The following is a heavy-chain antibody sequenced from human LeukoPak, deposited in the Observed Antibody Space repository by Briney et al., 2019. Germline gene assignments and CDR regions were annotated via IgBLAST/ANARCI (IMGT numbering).Heavy chain of an antibody. D-gene: IGHD3-16*01. J-gene: IGHJ4*02. V-gene: IGHV3-23*01. CDR2: ISGSGDST. CDR3: AKDGGQGADY. Sequence: GGSLRLSCAASGFTFSSYWMSWVRQAPGKGLEWVSSISGSGDSTYYADSVKGRFTISRDNSKNTLYLQMNSLRAEDTAVYYCAKDGGQGADYWGQGTLVSVSS. CDR1: GFTFSSYW.